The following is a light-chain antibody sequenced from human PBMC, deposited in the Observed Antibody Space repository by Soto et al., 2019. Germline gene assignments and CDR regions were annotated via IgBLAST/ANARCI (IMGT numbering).Light chain of an antibody. J-gene: IGKJ2*01. CDR2: GAS. CDR3: QQSYSTPGT. V-gene: IGKV1-39*01. CDR1: QSISAY. Sequence: DIPMTQSPSSLSASVGDRVTITCRASQSISAYLNWYQQKPGKAPKLLIYGASTLQSGVPSRFSGSGSGTDFTLTISSLQPEDFATYYCQQSYSTPGTFGQGTKLELK.